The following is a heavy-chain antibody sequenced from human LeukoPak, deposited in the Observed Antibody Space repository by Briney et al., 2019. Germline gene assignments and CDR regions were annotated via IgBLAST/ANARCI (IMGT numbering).Heavy chain of an antibody. CDR3: ARDPTIQLWFDY. Sequence: GGSLRPSCAAPGLTSGTIAMPGSGRPPGKGWRGVAVISYDGSNKYYADSVKGRFTISRDNSKNTLYLQMNSLRAEDTAVYYCARDPTIQLWFDYWGQGTLVTVSS. D-gene: IGHD5-18*01. CDR2: ISYDGSNK. J-gene: IGHJ5*01. V-gene: IGHV3-30*04. CDR1: GLTSGTIA.